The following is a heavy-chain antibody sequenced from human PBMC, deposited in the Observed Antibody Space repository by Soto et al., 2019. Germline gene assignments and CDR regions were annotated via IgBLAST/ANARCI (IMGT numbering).Heavy chain of an antibody. CDR3: AIGHEFGGKSEACDI. CDR1: GGTFRTES. J-gene: IGHJ3*02. D-gene: IGHD2-15*01. V-gene: IGHV1-69*05. Sequence: QVQLVQSGAEVKKPGSSVKVSCKASGGTFRTESINWVRQAPGRGLEWMGGIIPVFGTSDYAQKFQGRVKVTTAESTATAYMELSSLRSDDTAEYYCAIGHEFGGKSEACDIWGQGTMVSVSS. CDR2: IIPVFGTS.